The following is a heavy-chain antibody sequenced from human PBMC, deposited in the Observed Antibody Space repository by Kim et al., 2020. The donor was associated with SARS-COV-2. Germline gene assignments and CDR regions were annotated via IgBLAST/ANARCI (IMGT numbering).Heavy chain of an antibody. V-gene: IGHV3-9*01. CDR3: AKGSAYSSGWTFDY. D-gene: IGHD6-19*01. CDR1: GFTFDDYA. Sequence: GGSLRLSCAASGFTFDDYAMHWVRQAPGKGLEWVSGISWNSGSIGYADSVKGRFTISRDNAKNSLYLQMNSLRAEDTALYYCAKGSAYSSGWTFDYWGQG. J-gene: IGHJ4*02. CDR2: ISWNSGSI.